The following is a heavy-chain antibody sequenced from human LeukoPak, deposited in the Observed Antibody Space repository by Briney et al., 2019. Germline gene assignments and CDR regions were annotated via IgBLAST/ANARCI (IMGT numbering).Heavy chain of an antibody. D-gene: IGHD6-19*01. V-gene: IGHV3-7*03. Sequence: GGSLRLSCAASGFYFRDHWMDWVRQAPGKGLEWVGHIKTDGSETYYLDSLKGRISISRDNTNNALYLQMNSLRVEDTAVYYCVKNDGWFHLAQWGQGTLVTVSS. CDR2: IKTDGSET. CDR1: GFYFRDHW. J-gene: IGHJ4*02. CDR3: VKNDGWFHLAQ.